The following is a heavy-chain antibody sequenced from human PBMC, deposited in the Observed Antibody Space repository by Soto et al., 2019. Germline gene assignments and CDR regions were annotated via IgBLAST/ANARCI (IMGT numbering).Heavy chain of an antibody. CDR1: GGSISSYY. D-gene: IGHD6-6*01. CDR3: ARTIAARRSYYYYYGMDV. Sequence: ETLSLTCTVSGGSISSYYWSWIRQPPGKGLEWIGYIYYSGSTNYNPSLKSRVTISVDTSKNQFSLKLSSVTAADTAVYYCARTIAARRSYYYYYGMDVWGQGTTVTVSS. CDR2: IYYSGST. J-gene: IGHJ6*02. V-gene: IGHV4-59*01.